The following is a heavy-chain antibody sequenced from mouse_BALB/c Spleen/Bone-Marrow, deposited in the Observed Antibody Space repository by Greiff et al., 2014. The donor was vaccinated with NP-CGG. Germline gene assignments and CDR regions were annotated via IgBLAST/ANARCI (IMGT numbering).Heavy chain of an antibody. J-gene: IGHJ1*01. V-gene: IGHV7-3*02. D-gene: IGHD2-1*01. CDR3: ARDKNYGSYWYFDV. CDR2: IRNKDNGYTT. CDR1: GFTFTDYY. Sequence: EVQLQESGGGLVQPGGSLRLSCATSGFTFTDYYMSWVHQPPGKALEWLGFIRNKDNGYTTEYSASVKGRFTISRDNSQSILYLQMNTLRAEDSATYYCARDKNYGSYWYFDVWGAGTTVTVSS.